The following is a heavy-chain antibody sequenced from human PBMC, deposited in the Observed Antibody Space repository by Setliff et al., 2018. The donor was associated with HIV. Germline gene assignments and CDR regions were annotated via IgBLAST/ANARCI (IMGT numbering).Heavy chain of an antibody. Sequence: VASVKVSCKASGYTFTSYGISWVRQAPGQGLEWMGWISAYSGNTNYAQKFQGRVTMTTDTSTSTAYMELRSLRSDDTAVYYCARDHYDILTGYYRDHYYMDVWGKGTTVTVSS. CDR3: ARDHYDILTGYYRDHYYMDV. J-gene: IGHJ6*03. CDR2: ISAYSGNT. D-gene: IGHD3-9*01. V-gene: IGHV1-18*01. CDR1: GYTFTSYG.